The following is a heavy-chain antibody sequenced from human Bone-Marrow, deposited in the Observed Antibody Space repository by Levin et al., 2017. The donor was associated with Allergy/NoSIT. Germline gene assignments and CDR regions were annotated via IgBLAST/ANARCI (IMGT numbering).Heavy chain of an antibody. CDR3: TRGGGGAYQFDP. J-gene: IGHJ5*02. CDR1: GGSISNYY. CDR2: IYSSGST. V-gene: IGHV4-4*07. Sequence: SETLSLTCTVSGGSISNYYWSWIRQPAGKGLEWIGRIYSSGSTNYNPSLKSRVTMSVDTSKNQFSLKLSSVTAADTAVFYCTRGGGGAYQFDPWGQGTLVTVSS. D-gene: IGHD3-16*01.